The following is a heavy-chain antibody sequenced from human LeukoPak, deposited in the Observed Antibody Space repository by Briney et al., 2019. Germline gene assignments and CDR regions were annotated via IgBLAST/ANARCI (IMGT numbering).Heavy chain of an antibody. CDR2: IYPGDSDT. D-gene: IGHD6-13*01. Sequence: KVSCKASGYTFTRYWIGWVRQMPGKGLEWMGIIYPGDSDTRYSPSFQGRVTFSVDASISTAYLQLSGLRASDTAIYYCVRFGLTSSLDYWGQGTLVTVSS. V-gene: IGHV5-51*01. CDR1: GYTFTRYW. J-gene: IGHJ4*02. CDR3: VRFGLTSSLDY.